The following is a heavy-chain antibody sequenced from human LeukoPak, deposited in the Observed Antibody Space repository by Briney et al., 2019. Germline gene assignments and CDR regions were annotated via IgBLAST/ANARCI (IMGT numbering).Heavy chain of an antibody. J-gene: IGHJ4*02. Sequence: NPSETLSLTCAVYGGSFSGYYWSWIRQPPGKGLEWIGEINHSGSTNYNPSLKSRATISVDTSKNQFSLKLSSVTAADTAVYYCARGYYDSSGYHFDYWGQGTLVTVSS. CDR2: INHSGST. CDR3: ARGYYDSSGYHFDY. CDR1: GGSFSGYY. D-gene: IGHD3-22*01. V-gene: IGHV4-34*01.